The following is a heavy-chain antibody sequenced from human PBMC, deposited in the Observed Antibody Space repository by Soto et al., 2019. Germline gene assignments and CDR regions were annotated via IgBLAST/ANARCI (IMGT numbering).Heavy chain of an antibody. CDR1: GFTFSSYS. V-gene: IGHV3-23*01. CDR3: AKPPDYNWNDY. Sequence: WGSLRLSCAASGFTFSSYSMNWVRQAPGKGLEWISAVSGSGGSTYYADSVKGRFTISRDNSKDTLYLQMNNLRAEDTAVYYCAKPPDYNWNDYWGQGTLVTVSS. D-gene: IGHD1-20*01. CDR2: VSGSGGST. J-gene: IGHJ4*02.